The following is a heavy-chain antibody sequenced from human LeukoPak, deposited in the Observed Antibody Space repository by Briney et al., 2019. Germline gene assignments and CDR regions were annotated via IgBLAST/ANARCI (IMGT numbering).Heavy chain of an antibody. Sequence: GRSLRLSCAASGFTFSSYGMHWVRQAPGKGLEWVAVISYDGSNKYYADSVKGRFTISRDNSKNTLYLQMNSLRAEDTAVYYCAKGAMPYYDGSGYNYFDYWGQGTPVTGS. V-gene: IGHV3-30*18. CDR2: ISYDGSNK. J-gene: IGHJ4*02. D-gene: IGHD3-22*01. CDR3: AKGAMPYYDGSGYNYFDY. CDR1: GFTFSSYG.